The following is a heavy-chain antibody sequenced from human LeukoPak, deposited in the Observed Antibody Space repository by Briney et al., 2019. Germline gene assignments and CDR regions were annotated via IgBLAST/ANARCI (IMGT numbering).Heavy chain of an antibody. J-gene: IGHJ4*02. V-gene: IGHV3-30*04. D-gene: IGHD6-19*01. CDR3: ARDVAVAGTGELGFDY. CDR1: GFTFRSYA. CDR2: ISYDGSNK. Sequence: GGSLRLSCAASGFTFRSYAMHWVRQAPGKGLEWVAVISYDGSNKYYADSVKGRFTISRDNSKNTLYLQMNSLRAEDTAVYYCARDVAVAGTGELGFDYWGQGTLVTVSS.